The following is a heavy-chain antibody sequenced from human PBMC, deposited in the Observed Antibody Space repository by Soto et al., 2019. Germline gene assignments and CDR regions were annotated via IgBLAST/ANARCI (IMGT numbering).Heavy chain of an antibody. Sequence: GESLKISCKGSGYSFTSYWIGWVRQMPGKGLEWMGIIYPGASDTRYSPSFQGQVTISADKSFSNAYLQWSSLKASDTAMYYCARTSAAGEYYYGMDVWGQGTTVTVSS. V-gene: IGHV5-51*01. CDR1: GYSFTSYW. J-gene: IGHJ6*02. CDR3: ARTSAAGEYYYGMDV. CDR2: IYPGASDT. D-gene: IGHD6-13*01.